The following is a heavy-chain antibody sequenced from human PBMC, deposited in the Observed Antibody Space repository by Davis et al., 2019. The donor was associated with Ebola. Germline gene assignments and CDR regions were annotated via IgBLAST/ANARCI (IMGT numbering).Heavy chain of an antibody. V-gene: IGHV3-23*01. CDR2: ITGDGSNT. D-gene: IGHD3-16*01. J-gene: IGHJ4*02. CDR1: GFTFDNYA. Sequence: GGSLRLSCAAPGFTFDNYAMTWVRQAPGKGLELVSIITGDGSNTMYADSVKGRFTISRDNSKTTLYLQMNSLRVDDTAVYYCAKGSGSGSYAGRTVDHWGQGILVTVSS. CDR3: AKGSGSGSYAGRTVDH.